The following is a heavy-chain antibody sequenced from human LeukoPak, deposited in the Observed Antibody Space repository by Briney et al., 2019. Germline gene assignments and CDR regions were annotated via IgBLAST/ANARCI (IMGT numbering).Heavy chain of an antibody. CDR1: GYSFTSYW. J-gene: IGHJ3*02. CDR2: IYPGDSDT. V-gene: IGHV5-51*01. Sequence: GESLKISCKGSGYSFTSYWIGWVRQMPGKGLEWMGIIYPGDSDTRYSPSFQGQVTISADKSISTAYLQWSSLKASDTAMYYCARDSYDSSGYRAFDIWGQGTMVTVSS. CDR3: ARDSYDSSGYRAFDI. D-gene: IGHD3-22*01.